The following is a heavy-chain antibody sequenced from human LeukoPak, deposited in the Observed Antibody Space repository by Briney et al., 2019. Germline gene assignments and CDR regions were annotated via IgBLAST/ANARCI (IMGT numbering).Heavy chain of an antibody. CDR1: GFTFSSYG. D-gene: IGHD6-13*01. Sequence: GGSLRLSCAASGFTFSSYGMNWVRQAPGKGLEWVAFIRYDGSKKYYGDSVKGRFTISRDNSKNTLYLQMNSLRAEDMAVYYCAKDTDGYSSSWYAWYFDLWGRGTLVTVSS. CDR2: IRYDGSKK. V-gene: IGHV3-30*02. J-gene: IGHJ2*01. CDR3: AKDTDGYSSSWYAWYFDL.